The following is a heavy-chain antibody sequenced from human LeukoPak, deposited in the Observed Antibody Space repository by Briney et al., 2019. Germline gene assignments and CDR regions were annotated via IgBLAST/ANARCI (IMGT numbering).Heavy chain of an antibody. CDR1: DGSFSGYY. D-gene: IGHD3-10*01. J-gene: IGHJ3*02. V-gene: IGHV4-34*01. CDR3: ARGPITMPGPGFEAAFHI. Sequence: SETLSLTCAVYDGSFSGYYWSWIRQPPGKGLEWIGEINHSGSTNYNPSPKSRGTISVDPSKNQFSLKLSSVTAAATAVYYCARGPITMPGPGFEAAFHIWAQGTMVTVSS. CDR2: INHSGST.